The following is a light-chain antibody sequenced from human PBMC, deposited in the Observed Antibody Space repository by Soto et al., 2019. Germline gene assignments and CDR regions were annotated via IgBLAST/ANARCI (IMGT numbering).Light chain of an antibody. Sequence: EIVLTQSPGTLSLSPGERATLSCRASQSVSSTYLAWYQQKPGQAPRLLIYDASSRAAAIPDRFSGSGSGTDFTLTISRLEPEDFAVYFCQQYGTSPWTFGQGTKVDIK. J-gene: IGKJ1*01. V-gene: IGKV3-20*01. CDR1: QSVSSTY. CDR3: QQYGTSPWT. CDR2: DAS.